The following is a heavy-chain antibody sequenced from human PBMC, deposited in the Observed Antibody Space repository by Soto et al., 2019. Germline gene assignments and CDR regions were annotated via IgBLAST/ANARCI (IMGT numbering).Heavy chain of an antibody. CDR2: ITWNSGYI. D-gene: IGHD3-22*01. CDR1: GFSFDDYA. CDR3: AEGTYDSSGYYTAPDY. Sequence: EVQLVESGGGLVQPGRSLRLSCAASGFSFDDYAMHWVRQAPGRGLEWVSGITWNSGYIGYADSVKGRFTISKDNAKNSLYLKMNSLRPEDTAVYYCAEGTYDSSGYYTAPDYWGQGTLVTVSS. V-gene: IGHV3-9*01. J-gene: IGHJ4*02.